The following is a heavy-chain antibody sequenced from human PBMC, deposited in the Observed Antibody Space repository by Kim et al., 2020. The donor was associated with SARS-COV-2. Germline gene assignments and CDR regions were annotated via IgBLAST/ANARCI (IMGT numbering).Heavy chain of an antibody. J-gene: IGHJ4*02. D-gene: IGHD2-8*01. V-gene: IGHV3-74*01. CDR3: ARDHLDCTNGVCRVEY. Sequence: GGSLRLSCAASGFTFRSYWMHWVRQAPGKGLVWVSRINSDGSNIRYADSVKGRFTISRDNAKNTLYLQMNSLRAEDSAVYYCARDHLDCTNGVCRVEYWGQGTLVTVSS. CDR2: INSDGSNI. CDR1: GFTFRSYW.